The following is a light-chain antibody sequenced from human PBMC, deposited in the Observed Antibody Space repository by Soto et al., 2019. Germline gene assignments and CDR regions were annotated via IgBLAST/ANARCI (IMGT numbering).Light chain of an antibody. CDR1: SGSIASNY. CDR2: EDN. CDR3: QSYDSSNQWV. V-gene: IGLV6-57*02. Sequence: NFMLTQPHSVSESPGKTVTISRTGSSGSIASNYVQWYQQRPGSAPTTVIYEDNQRPSGVPDRFSGSIDSSSNSASLTISGLKTEDEADYYCQSYDSSNQWVFGGGTKLTVL. J-gene: IGLJ3*02.